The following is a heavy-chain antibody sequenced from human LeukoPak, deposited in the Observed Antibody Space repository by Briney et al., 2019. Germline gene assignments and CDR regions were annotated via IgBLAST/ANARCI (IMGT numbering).Heavy chain of an antibody. J-gene: IGHJ4*02. CDR2: IGSSSTI. D-gene: IGHD4-23*01. CDR1: GSTFSSYS. CDR3: ARDYGGSSPFDY. V-gene: IGHV3-48*04. Sequence: PGGSLRLSCAASGSTFSSYSMNWVRQAPGKGLEWVSYIGSSSTIYYADSVKGRFTISRDNAKNSLYLHMNSLRAEDTAVYYCARDYGGSSPFDYWGQGTLVTVSS.